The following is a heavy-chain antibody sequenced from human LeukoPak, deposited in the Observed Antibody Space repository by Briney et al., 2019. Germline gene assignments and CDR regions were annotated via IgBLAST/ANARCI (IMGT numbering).Heavy chain of an antibody. J-gene: IGHJ4*02. Sequence: ASVKVSCKASGYTFTSYGISWVRQAPGQGLEWMGWISAYNGNTNYAQKLQGRVTMTTDTSTSTAYMELRSLRPDDTAVYYCARDVRYCSSTSCPDLYYFDYWGQGTLVTVSS. CDR1: GYTFTSYG. D-gene: IGHD2-2*01. CDR2: ISAYNGNT. CDR3: ARDVRYCSSTSCPDLYYFDY. V-gene: IGHV1-18*01.